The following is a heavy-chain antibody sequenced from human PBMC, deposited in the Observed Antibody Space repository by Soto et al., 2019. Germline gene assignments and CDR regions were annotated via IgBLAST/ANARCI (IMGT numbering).Heavy chain of an antibody. CDR3: TRDIHDPLPADALRVAN. D-gene: IGHD2-15*01. CDR2: ISADGTGT. J-gene: IGHJ4*02. V-gene: IGHV3-48*03. CDR1: GFTFRAYE. Sequence: QLVESGGGLVQPGGSLRLSCAASGFTFRAYEMHWVRQAPGKGLQWISYISADGTGTHYADSVKGRFPISRDNAKNSLSLQMNSLRAEDTAIYYCTRDIHDPLPADALRVANWGQGTQVTVSS.